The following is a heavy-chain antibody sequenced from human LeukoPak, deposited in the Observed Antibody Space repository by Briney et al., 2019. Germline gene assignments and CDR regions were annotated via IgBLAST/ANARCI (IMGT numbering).Heavy chain of an antibody. Sequence: GGSLRLSCAASGFTFSSYAMHWVRQAPGKGLEWVAVISYDGSNKYYADPVKGRFTISRDNSKNTLYPQMNSLRAEDTAVYYCARDYCSGGSCYYFDYWGQGTLVTVSS. J-gene: IGHJ4*02. CDR1: GFTFSSYA. CDR2: ISYDGSNK. D-gene: IGHD2-15*01. CDR3: ARDYCSGGSCYYFDY. V-gene: IGHV3-30-3*01.